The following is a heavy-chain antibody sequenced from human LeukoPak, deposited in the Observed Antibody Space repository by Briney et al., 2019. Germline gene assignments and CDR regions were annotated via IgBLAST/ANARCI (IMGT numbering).Heavy chain of an antibody. CDR1: GFTFSSYA. J-gene: IGHJ4*02. Sequence: PGGSLRLSCAASGFTFSSYAMSWVRQAPGKGLEWVSAISGSGGSTYYADSVKGRFTISRVNSKNTLYLQMNSLRAEDTAVYYCAKSVGGYDFWSGYLHYWGQGTLVTVSS. CDR2: ISGSGGST. V-gene: IGHV3-23*01. D-gene: IGHD3-3*01. CDR3: AKSVGGYDFWSGYLHY.